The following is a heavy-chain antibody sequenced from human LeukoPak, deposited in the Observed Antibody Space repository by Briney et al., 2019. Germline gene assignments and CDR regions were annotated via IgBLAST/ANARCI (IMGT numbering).Heavy chain of an antibody. D-gene: IGHD2-8*01. Sequence: PGGSLRLSCAASGFTFSSYAMSGVRQAPGKGLEWVSAISGSGGSTYSTDSVKGPFTISRENSKNTLYLKMNSLRGEDTAVYYCGKDSYAIPVKWFDPWGEGTLVTVSS. V-gene: IGHV3-23*01. J-gene: IGHJ5*02. CDR2: ISGSGGST. CDR3: GKDSYAIPVKWFDP. CDR1: GFTFSSYA.